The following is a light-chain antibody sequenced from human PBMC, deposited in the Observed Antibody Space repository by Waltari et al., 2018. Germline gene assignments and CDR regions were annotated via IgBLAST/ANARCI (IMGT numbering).Light chain of an antibody. Sequence: DIQMTQSPSTLSASVGDRVTITCRPSQSISTWLAWYQQKPGKAPKLLIYKASSLESGVPSRFRGSGSGTEFTLTISSLQPDDLATYYCQQYSSNPPYTFGQGTKLQIK. J-gene: IGKJ2*01. V-gene: IGKV1-5*03. CDR2: KAS. CDR3: QQYSSNPPYT. CDR1: QSISTW.